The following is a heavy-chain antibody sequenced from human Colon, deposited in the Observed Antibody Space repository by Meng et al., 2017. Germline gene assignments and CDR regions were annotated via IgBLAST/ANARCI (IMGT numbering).Heavy chain of an antibody. Sequence: QVQLQESGPGLVKPSGNLSLTCTVSGGSITSSDWWSWVRQTPGKGLEWIGETYQNGRPNYNPSLKSRVTISVDKSKNQFSLNMTSVTAADTAVYYCAREVVVAGTRNWLDPWGQGILVTVSS. V-gene: IGHV4-4*02. D-gene: IGHD6-19*01. CDR1: GGSITSSDW. CDR3: AREVVVAGTRNWLDP. J-gene: IGHJ5*02. CDR2: TYQNGRP.